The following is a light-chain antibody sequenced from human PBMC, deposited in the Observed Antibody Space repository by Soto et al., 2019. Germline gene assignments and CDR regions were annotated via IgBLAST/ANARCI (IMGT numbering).Light chain of an antibody. CDR2: DAS. V-gene: IGKV3-11*01. CDR3: QHRET. CDR1: QSVSSY. Sequence: EIVLTQSPATLSLSPGERATLSCRASQSVSSYLAWYQQKPGQAPRLLIYDASNRATGIPGRFSGSGSGTDFTLTISSLEPEDFAVYYCQHRETFGQGTKVDIK. J-gene: IGKJ1*01.